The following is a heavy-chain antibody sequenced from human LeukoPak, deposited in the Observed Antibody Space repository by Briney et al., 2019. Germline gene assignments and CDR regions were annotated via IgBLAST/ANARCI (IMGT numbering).Heavy chain of an antibody. Sequence: SETLSLTCTVSGGSISSGGYYWSWIRQHPGKGLEWIGYIYYSGSTYYNPSLKSRVTISVDTSKNQFSLKLSSVTAADTAVYYCAREQYCSSTSCYFIPARNRMDVWGQGTTVTVSS. CDR1: GGSISSGGYY. D-gene: IGHD2-2*01. CDR3: AREQYCSSTSCYFIPARNRMDV. V-gene: IGHV4-31*03. J-gene: IGHJ6*02. CDR2: IYYSGST.